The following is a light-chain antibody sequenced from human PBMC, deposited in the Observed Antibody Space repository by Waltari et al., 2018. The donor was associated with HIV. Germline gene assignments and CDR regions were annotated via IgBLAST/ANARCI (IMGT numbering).Light chain of an antibody. CDR2: EVS. CDR3: CSYAGSSTLI. J-gene: IGLJ2*01. CDR1: SSDVGSYNL. V-gene: IGLV2-23*02. Sequence: QSALTQPASVSGSPGQSITISCTGTSSDVGSYNLVSWYQQNPDKAPKLMIYEVSKRPSGVSNCFSGSKSGNTASLTISGLQAEDEAAYYCCSYAGSSTLIFGGGTKLTVL.